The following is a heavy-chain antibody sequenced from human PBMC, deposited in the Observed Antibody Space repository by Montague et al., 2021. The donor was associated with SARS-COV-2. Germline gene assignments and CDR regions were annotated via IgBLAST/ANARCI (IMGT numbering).Heavy chain of an antibody. V-gene: IGHV4-59*01. CDR1: GGSTSNYY. J-gene: IGHJ4*02. CDR3: ARAQNICFIANCVNYFDL. D-gene: IGHD2-15*01. CDR2: IFYTGST. Sequence: SETLSLTCSVSGGSTSNYYWTWIRQSPGKGLQWIGYIFYTGSTKFNPSLKSRVSMSLDTSKNHFSLRLGAVTAADTARYYCARAQNICFIANCVNYFDLWGLGALATVSS.